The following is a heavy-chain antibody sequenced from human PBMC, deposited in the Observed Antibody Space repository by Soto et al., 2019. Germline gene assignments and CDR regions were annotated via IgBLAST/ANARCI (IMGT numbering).Heavy chain of an antibody. CDR1: DYIFTTYG. V-gene: IGHV1-18*01. CDR2: VSPYGNIT. CDR3: ARNGERDLGLNYYFYYGMDV. Sequence: ASVKVSCKASDYIFTTYGISWVRQAPGQGLEWMGWVSPYGNITNYAQKFQGRVTMTTETSTSTVYMELRSLRFDDTAMYYCARNGERDLGLNYYFYYGMDVWGQGTSVTVSS. J-gene: IGHJ6*02. D-gene: IGHD3-10*01.